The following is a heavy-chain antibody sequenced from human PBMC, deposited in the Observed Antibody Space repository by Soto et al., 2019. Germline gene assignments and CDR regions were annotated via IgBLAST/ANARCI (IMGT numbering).Heavy chain of an antibody. CDR3: AREYYGVLTGYYNDF. CDR1: GFSFRSYW. CDR2: ISSDGSTT. Sequence: EVQLVESGGDLVQSGGSLGLSCAASGFSFRSYWMHWVRQAPGKGLVWVARISSDGSTTNYADSASGRFIISRDNDANILYLQMSSLRADDTAVYYCAREYYGVLTGYYNDFWGQGTLVTVSS. J-gene: IGHJ4*02. D-gene: IGHD3-9*01. V-gene: IGHV3-74*01.